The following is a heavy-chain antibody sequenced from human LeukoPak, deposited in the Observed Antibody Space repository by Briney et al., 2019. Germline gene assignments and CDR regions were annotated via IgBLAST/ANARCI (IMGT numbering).Heavy chain of an antibody. CDR1: GNTFPYRY. CDR3: STLLVDSPVGEAFDI. CDR2: ITPFNGNT. D-gene: IGHD5-18*01. Sequence: TSASVKVSCNPAGNTFPYRYLHWIRQAPRQALEWMGWITPFNGNTHYSQKFQDRVTFTTDRSTSTTYMELSSLRSEDTAMFYCSTLLVDSPVGEAFDIWGQGTMVTVSS. V-gene: IGHV1-45*03. J-gene: IGHJ3*02.